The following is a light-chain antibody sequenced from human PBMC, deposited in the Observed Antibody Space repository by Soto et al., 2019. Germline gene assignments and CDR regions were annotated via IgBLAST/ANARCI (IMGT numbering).Light chain of an antibody. V-gene: IGLV1-47*01. J-gene: IGLJ2*01. Sequence: QSVLTQPPSASGTPGQRVTISCSGSSSNIGSNYVYWYQQLPGTAPKLLIYRNNQRPSGVPDRFSGSKSGTSASLAISGLRSGDGGDYYCAAGDDSRGGHVVFGGGT. CDR2: RNN. CDR3: AAGDDSRGGHVV. CDR1: SSNIGSNY.